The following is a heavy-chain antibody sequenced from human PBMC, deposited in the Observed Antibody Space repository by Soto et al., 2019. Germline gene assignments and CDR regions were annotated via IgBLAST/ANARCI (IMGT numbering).Heavy chain of an antibody. D-gene: IGHD3-22*01. Sequence: PGESLKISCKGSGYSFTSYWIGWVRQMPGKGLEWMGIIYPGDSDTRHSPSFQGQVTISADKSISTAYLQWSSLKASDTAMYYCALSSYRYYYDSSGYYNYYGMDVWGQGTTVTVSS. CDR2: IYPGDSDT. V-gene: IGHV5-51*01. CDR3: ALSSYRYYYDSSGYYNYYGMDV. CDR1: GYSFTSYW. J-gene: IGHJ6*02.